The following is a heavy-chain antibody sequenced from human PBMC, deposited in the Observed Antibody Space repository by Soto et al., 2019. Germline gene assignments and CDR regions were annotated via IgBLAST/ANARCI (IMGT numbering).Heavy chain of an antibody. CDR3: ARMRGLGEISPYLDY. V-gene: IGHV4-59*01. CDR1: GGSISDYQ. D-gene: IGHD3-16*01. Sequence: PSETLSLTCSISGGSISDYQWNWIRQPPGKGLEWIGYIYYSGRTNYNPSLKSRLTISLDTSTRQFSLRLRSVTAADTAVYYCARMRGLGEISPYLDYWGQGALVTVS. J-gene: IGHJ4*02. CDR2: IYYSGRT.